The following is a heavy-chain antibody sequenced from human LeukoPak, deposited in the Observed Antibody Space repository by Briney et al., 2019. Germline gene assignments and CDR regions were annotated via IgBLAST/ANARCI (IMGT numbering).Heavy chain of an antibody. J-gene: IGHJ5*02. CDR2: IYHSGST. V-gene: IGHV4-59*12. CDR3: ARSSGYCSSTSCSPRFDP. CDR1: GGSISSYY. Sequence: PSETLSLTCTVSGGSISSYYWSWIRQPPGKGLEWIGYIYHSGSTYYNPSLKSRVTISVDRSKNQFSLKLSSVTAADTAVYYCARSSGYCSSTSCSPRFDPWGQGTLVTVSS. D-gene: IGHD2-2*01.